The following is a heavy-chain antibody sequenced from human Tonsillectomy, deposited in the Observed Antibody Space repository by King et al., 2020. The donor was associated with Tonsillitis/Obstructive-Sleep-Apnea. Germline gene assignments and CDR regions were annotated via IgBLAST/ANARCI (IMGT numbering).Heavy chain of an antibody. D-gene: IGHD3-22*01. CDR3: ARDLSEYYDSSGYPTYFDY. J-gene: IGHJ4*02. CDR2: IIPILGIA. Sequence: QLVQSGAEVKKPGSSVKVSCKASGGTFSSYAISWVRQAPGQGLEWMGRIIPILGIANYAQKFQGRVTITADKSTSTAYMELSRLRSENTAVYYCARDLSEYYDSSGYPTYFDYWGQGTLVTVSS. CDR1: GGTFSSYA. V-gene: IGHV1-69*04.